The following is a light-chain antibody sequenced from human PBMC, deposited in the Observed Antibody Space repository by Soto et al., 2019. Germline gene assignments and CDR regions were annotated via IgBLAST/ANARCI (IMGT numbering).Light chain of an antibody. V-gene: IGKV3-20*01. J-gene: IGKJ3*01. CDR3: QQYGSS. Sequence: EIVLTQSPGTLSLSPGERATLSCRASQSISSSYIAWDQQKPGQAPRLLIYGASSRATGIPDRFRGSGSGTDFTLTSSRLDPEDFSLYYCQQYGSSFGPGTRVDIK. CDR2: GAS. CDR1: QSISSSY.